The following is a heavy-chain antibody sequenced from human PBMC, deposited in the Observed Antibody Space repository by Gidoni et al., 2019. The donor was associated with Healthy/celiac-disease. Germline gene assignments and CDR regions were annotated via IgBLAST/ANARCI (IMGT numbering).Heavy chain of an antibody. CDR2: INHSGST. J-gene: IGHJ5*02. V-gene: IGHV4-34*01. CDR1: GGSFIGYY. D-gene: IGHD6-13*01. CDR3: ARGPWDAAAGRGRRPWFDP. Sequence: QVQLQQWGAGLFKPSETLSLTCAVYGGSFIGYYWSGIRQPPGKGLEWIWEINHSGSTNYNPSLKSRVTISVDTSKNQFSLKLSSVTAADTAVYYCARGPWDAAAGRGRRPWFDPWGQGTLVTVSS.